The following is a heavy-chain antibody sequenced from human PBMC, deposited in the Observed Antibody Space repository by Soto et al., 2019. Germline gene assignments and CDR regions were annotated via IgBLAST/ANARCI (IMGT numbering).Heavy chain of an antibody. CDR2: MYNTGST. D-gene: IGHD2-21*02. Sequence: TSETLSLTCTFSGGSISGYYWSWIRQPPGKGLEWIGYMYNTGSTVYNPSFKSRVTISVDTSKNQFSLKLNSVTAADTAVYYCARDLWGYCGTDCYPLDVWGQGTTVTVSS. CDR3: ARDLWGYCGTDCYPLDV. V-gene: IGHV4-59*01. CDR1: GGSISGYY. J-gene: IGHJ6*02.